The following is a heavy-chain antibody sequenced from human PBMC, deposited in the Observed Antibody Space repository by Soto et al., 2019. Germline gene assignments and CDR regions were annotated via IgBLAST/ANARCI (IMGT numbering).Heavy chain of an antibody. CDR2: IRKDGSKT. J-gene: IGHJ3*02. Sequence: EVRLVESGGGLVQPGGSLRLSCAASGFTFSSDWMTWVRQAPGKGLEWVANIRKDGSKTSYLDSVGGRFTISRDNAQCTMYLQMDSLRAEDTALYYCARDVSPGTSSVYFDAFDIWGQGTMVNVSS. D-gene: IGHD6-13*01. V-gene: IGHV3-7*05. CDR3: ARDVSPGTSSVYFDAFDI. CDR1: GFTFSSDW.